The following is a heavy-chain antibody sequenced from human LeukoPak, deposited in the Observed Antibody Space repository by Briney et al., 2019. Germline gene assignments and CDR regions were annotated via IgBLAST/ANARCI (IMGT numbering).Heavy chain of an antibody. CDR3: ARGVEAAADIDY. D-gene: IGHD1-26*01. CDR1: GGTFSSYA. J-gene: IGHJ4*02. Sequence: ASVKVSCKASGGTFSSYAISWVRQAPGQGLEWMGRIIPILGIANYAQKFQGRVTITADKSTSTAYMELSSLRSEDTAVYYCARGVEAAADIDYWGQGTLVTVSS. CDR2: IIPILGIA. V-gene: IGHV1-69*04.